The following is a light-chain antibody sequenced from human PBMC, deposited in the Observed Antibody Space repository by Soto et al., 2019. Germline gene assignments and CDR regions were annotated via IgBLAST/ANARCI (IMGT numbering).Light chain of an antibody. CDR1: NSNIGAGYD. V-gene: IGLV1-40*01. Sequence: QSVLTQPPSVSGAPGQRVTISCTGSNSNIGAGYDVNWYQHLPGTAPKLLIYGDTIRPSGVADRFSGSKSATSASLAIAGLQVEDEGDYYYQSYDSSLSGPVLFGGGTKVTVL. J-gene: IGLJ2*01. CDR3: QSYDSSLSGPVL. CDR2: GDT.